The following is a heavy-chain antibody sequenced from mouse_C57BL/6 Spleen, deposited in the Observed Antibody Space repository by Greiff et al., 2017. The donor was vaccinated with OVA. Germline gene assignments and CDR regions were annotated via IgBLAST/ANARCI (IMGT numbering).Heavy chain of an antibody. CDR3: ARGLGYGNYGYFDV. Sequence: QVQLQQPGAELVRPGSSVKLSCKASGYTFTSYWMDWVKQRPGQGLEWIGNIYPSDSETHYNQKFKDKATLTVDKSSSTAYMQLSSLTSEDSAVYYCARGLGYGNYGYFDVWGTGTTVTVAS. V-gene: IGHV1-61*01. D-gene: IGHD2-1*01. J-gene: IGHJ1*03. CDR2: IYPSDSET. CDR1: GYTFTSYW.